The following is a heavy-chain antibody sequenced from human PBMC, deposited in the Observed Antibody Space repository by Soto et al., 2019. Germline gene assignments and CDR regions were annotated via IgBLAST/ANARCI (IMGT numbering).Heavy chain of an antibody. J-gene: IGHJ6*02. CDR3: ARGETSGIAARLDYYYGMDV. Sequence: SVKVSCKASGGTFSSYAISWVRQAPGQGLELMGGIIPIFGTANYAQKFQGRVTITADESTSTAYMELSSLRSEDTAVYYCARGETSGIAARLDYYYGMDVWGQGTTVTVSS. CDR2: IIPIFGTA. V-gene: IGHV1-69*13. CDR1: GGTFSSYA. D-gene: IGHD6-6*01.